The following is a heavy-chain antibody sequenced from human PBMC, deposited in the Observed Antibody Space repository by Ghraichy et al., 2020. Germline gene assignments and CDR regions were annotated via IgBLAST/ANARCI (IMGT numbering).Heavy chain of an antibody. Sequence: SETLSLTCDVSGASFSDYYWSWTRQPPGKGLEWIGEINHSGTSTYTPSLKSRVTISIDTSKKQLSLKLTSVTAADTAVYYCACHDPSGWFYFDSWGQGILVTVSS. J-gene: IGHJ4*02. CDR2: INHSGTS. V-gene: IGHV4-34*01. D-gene: IGHD6-19*01. CDR1: GASFSDYY. CDR3: ACHDPSGWFYFDS.